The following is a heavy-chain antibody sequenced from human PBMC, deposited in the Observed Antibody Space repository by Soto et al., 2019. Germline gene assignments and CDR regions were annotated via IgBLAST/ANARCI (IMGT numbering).Heavy chain of an antibody. D-gene: IGHD2-15*01. CDR3: AKRTTSGGTPAIDY. CDR1: GFTFHNYA. V-gene: IGHV3-23*01. Sequence: GGSLSLSCAASGFTFHNYAMTWVRQAPGKGLEWVSAISSSGVTTYYADSVKGRFSISRGNSQKTLYLEMNSLRADDTALYFCAKRTTSGGTPAIDYWGQGTLVTVSS. J-gene: IGHJ4*02. CDR2: ISSSGVTT.